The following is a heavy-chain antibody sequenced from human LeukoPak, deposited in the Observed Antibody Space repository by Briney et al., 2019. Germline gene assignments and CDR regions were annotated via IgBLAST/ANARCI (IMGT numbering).Heavy chain of an antibody. D-gene: IGHD6-13*01. CDR2: ISYDGSNK. CDR1: GFTFSSYG. CDR3: AKDSSSWYGGYYYYYYMDV. J-gene: IGHJ6*03. V-gene: IGHV3-30*18. Sequence: PGRSLRLSCAASGFTFSSYGMHWVRQAPGKGLEWVAVISYDGSNKYYADSVKGRFTISRDNSKNTPYLQMNSLRAEDTAVYYCAKDSSSWYGGYYYYYYMDVWGKGTTVTVSS.